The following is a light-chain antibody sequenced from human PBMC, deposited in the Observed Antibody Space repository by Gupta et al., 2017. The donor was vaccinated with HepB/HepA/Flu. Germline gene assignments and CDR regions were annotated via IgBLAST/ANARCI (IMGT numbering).Light chain of an antibody. J-gene: IGKJ4*01. CDR2: WAS. CDR1: QSVLHSSNNKDY. V-gene: IGKV4-1*01. Sequence: DIVMTQSPDSLAVSLGERATINCKSSQSVLHSSNNKDYLAWYQQKPGQPPKLLIYWASTRESGVPDRFGGSGSGTDFTLTISSLQAEDVAVYYCQQYYTTPLTFGGGTKVEIK. CDR3: QQYYTTPLT.